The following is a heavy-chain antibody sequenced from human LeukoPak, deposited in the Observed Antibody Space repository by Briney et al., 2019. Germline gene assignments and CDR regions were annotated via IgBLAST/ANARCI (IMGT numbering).Heavy chain of an antibody. CDR2: INPSGGST. J-gene: IGHJ4*02. V-gene: IGHV1-46*01. CDR3: AREFIVGGRGLLFYLDY. D-gene: IGHD1-26*01. CDR1: GYTFTSYY. Sequence: ASVKVSCKASGYTFTSYYMHWVRQAPGQGLEWMGIINPSGGSTSYAQKFQGRVTMTRDTSTSTVYMELSSLRSEDTAVYYCAREFIVGGRGLLFYLDYWGQGSLVTVSS.